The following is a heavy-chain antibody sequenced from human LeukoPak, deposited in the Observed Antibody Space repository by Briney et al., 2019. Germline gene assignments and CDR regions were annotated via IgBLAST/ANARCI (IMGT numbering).Heavy chain of an antibody. J-gene: IGHJ4*02. CDR2: IFPSSDEI. V-gene: IGHV3-23*01. CDR3: ATYRQIQVPFEF. Sequence: GGSLRLSCGASGFTFSKYGLSWVRQAPGRGLEWVSSIFPSSDEIHYADSVKGRFTISRDNSRSTLSLQMDSLRAEDTATYYCATYRQIQVPFEFWGQGTLVTVSS. CDR1: GFTFSKYG. D-gene: IGHD5-18*01.